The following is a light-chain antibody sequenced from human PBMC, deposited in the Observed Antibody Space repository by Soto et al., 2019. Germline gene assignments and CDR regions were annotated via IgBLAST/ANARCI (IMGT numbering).Light chain of an antibody. CDR3: QQYNNWPPGT. CDR2: DAS. Sequence: EIVFTQYPGTLCFSSGETATLSCRASQSVSTYLAWSQQKPGQGPRLLIYDASNRATGIPARFSGSGSGTVFTLTISRLEPEDFAVYYCQQYNNWPPGTFGQGTKVHI. CDR1: QSVSTY. V-gene: IGKV3-11*01. J-gene: IGKJ1*01.